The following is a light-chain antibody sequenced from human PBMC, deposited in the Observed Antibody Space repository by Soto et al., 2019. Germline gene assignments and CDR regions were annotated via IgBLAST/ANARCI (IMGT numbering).Light chain of an antibody. V-gene: IGKV1-39*01. CDR2: TTS. J-gene: IGKJ5*01. Sequence: DIQMTQSPSSLSASGGDRVSITCRASQAISSYLNWFQQKPGEAPNLLIYTTSTLQSGVPSRFSGSGSGTHFTLTISNLQPEDFETYYCQQGYAIPFTFGQGTRLEIK. CDR3: QQGYAIPFT. CDR1: QAISSY.